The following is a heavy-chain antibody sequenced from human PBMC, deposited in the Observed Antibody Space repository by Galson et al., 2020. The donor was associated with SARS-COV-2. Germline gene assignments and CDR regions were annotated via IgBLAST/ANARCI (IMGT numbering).Heavy chain of an antibody. CDR1: GFTFENYA. CDR3: TRDSNYQYVDY. CDR2: ISWNSVYI. D-gene: IGHD4-4*01. J-gene: IGHJ4*02. Sequence: SLKISCAASGFTFENYAMHWVRQAPGKGLEWVSVISWNSVYIDYADSVKGRFAISRDNAKNSLYLEMNSLRAGDTALYYCTRDSNYQYVDYWGQGTLVTVSS. V-gene: IGHV3-9*01.